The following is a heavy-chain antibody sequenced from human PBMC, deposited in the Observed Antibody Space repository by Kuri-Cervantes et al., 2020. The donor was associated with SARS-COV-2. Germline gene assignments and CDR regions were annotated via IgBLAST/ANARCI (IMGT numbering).Heavy chain of an antibody. J-gene: IGHJ5*02. V-gene: IGHV4-31*02. CDR2: IYYSGST. D-gene: IGHD3-22*01. CDR3: ARDYDSSGYLLNWFDP. Sequence: SCTVSGGSISSGGYYWSWIRQHPGKGLEWIGYIYYSGSTYYNPSLKSRVTISVDTSKNQFSLQLNSVTPKDTAVYYCARDYDSSGYLLNWFDPWGQGSLVTVSS. CDR1: GGSISSGGYY.